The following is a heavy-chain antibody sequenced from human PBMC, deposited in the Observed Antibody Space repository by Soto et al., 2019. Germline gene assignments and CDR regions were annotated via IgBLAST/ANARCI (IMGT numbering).Heavy chain of an antibody. J-gene: IGHJ6*02. CDR1: GYTLTELS. V-gene: IGHV1-24*01. D-gene: IGHD3-10*01. CDR2: FDPEDGET. Sequence: ASVKVSCKVSGYTLTELSMHWVRQAPGKGLEWMGGFDPEDGETIYAQKFQGRVTMTEDTSTDTAYMELSSLRSEDTAVYYCASPPGDYYYYGMDVWGQGTRVTVSS. CDR3: ASPPGDYYYYGMDV.